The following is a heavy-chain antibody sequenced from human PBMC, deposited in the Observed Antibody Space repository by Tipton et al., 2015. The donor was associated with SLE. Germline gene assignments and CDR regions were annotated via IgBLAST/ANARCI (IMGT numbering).Heavy chain of an antibody. CDR1: GNVISRGYF. CDR2: INHSGST. CDR3: ARGVAGYFYYCYLDV. V-gene: IGHV4-38-2*01. J-gene: IGHJ6*03. Sequence: GLVKPSETLSLTCGVSGNVISRGYFWGWIRQPPGKGLEWIGEINHSGSTNYNPSLKSRVTISVDTSRNQFSLKLSSVTAADTAVYYCARGVAGYFYYCYLDVWGKGTTVTIPS.